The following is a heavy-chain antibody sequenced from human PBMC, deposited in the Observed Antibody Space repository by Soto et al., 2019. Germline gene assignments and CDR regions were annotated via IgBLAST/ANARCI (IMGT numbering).Heavy chain of an antibody. CDR3: EAGLVGAAGPYYFAY. V-gene: IGHV1-69*12. D-gene: IGHD2-21*01. CDR2: ITPLFGPA. Sequence: QVQVVQSGAEVKTPGSSVRVSCKTSGGRLSSYGFSWVRQAPGQGLEWMGGITPLFGPATYAQRFRGRLTITADASTSTVCMDLSSLRSEDTALYHCEAGLVGAAGPYYFAYWGQGTLVTVSS. J-gene: IGHJ4*02. CDR1: GGRLSSYG.